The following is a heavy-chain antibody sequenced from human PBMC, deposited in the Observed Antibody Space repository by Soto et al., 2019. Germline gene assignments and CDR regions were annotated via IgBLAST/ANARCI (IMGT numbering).Heavy chain of an antibody. Sequence: EVQLLGSGGGLVQPGGSLRLSCAASGFTFSSYAMSWVRQAPGKGVEWVVGIRGRGVSTYYADSVKGRFTISRDNSKXXXXXXXXXXXXXXXXXXXXXXXXXXXXXXXXFDYWGQGTLVTVSS. V-gene: IGHV3-23*01. CDR1: GFTFSSYA. CDR3: XXXXXXXXXXXXFDY. CDR2: IRGRGVST. J-gene: IGHJ4*02.